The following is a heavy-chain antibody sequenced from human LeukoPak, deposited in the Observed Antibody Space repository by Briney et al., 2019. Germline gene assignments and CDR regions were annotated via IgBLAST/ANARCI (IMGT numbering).Heavy chain of an antibody. V-gene: IGHV4-39*01. D-gene: IGHD4-17*01. CDR3: ARHSACGEYGFDF. CDR2: VYNNGRT. Sequence: SETLSHTCTVSGGSVYSSSFYWGWVRQSPGKGLEWIATVYNNGRTFYNTSLKSRLTISVETPMNGFYWMLRSGTPGNTAVYYCARHSACGEYGFDFWGQGILVAVSS. CDR1: GGSVYSSSFY. J-gene: IGHJ4*02.